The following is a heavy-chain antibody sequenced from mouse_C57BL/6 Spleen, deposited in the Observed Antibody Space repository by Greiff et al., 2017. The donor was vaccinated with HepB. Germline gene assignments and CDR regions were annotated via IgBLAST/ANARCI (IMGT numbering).Heavy chain of an antibody. CDR1: GYTFTSYW. CDR3: ARILLQDYYAMDY. Sequence: QVQLQQSGAELVRPGSSVKLSCKASGYTFTSYWMDWVKQRPGQGLEWIGNIYPSDSETHYNQKFKDKATLTVDKSSSTAYMQLSSLTSEDSAVYYCARILLQDYYAMDYWGQGTSVTVSS. D-gene: IGHD1-1*01. J-gene: IGHJ4*01. V-gene: IGHV1-61*01. CDR2: IYPSDSET.